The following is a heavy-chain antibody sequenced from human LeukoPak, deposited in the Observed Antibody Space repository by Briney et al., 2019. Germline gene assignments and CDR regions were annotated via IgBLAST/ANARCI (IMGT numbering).Heavy chain of an antibody. CDR1: GGTFSSYA. D-gene: IGHD3-22*01. J-gene: IGHJ4*02. Sequence: GASVKVSCKASGGTFSSYAISWVRQAPGQGLEWMGWINTNTGNPTYAQGFTGRFVFSLDTSVSTAYLQISSLKAEDTAVYYCARVRDSSGYYRGADYWGQGTLVTVSS. V-gene: IGHV7-4-1*02. CDR3: ARVRDSSGYYRGADY. CDR2: INTNTGNP.